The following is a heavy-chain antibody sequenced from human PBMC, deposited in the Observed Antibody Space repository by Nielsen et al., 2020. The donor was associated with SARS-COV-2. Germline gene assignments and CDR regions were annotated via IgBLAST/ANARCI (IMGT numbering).Heavy chain of an antibody. CDR2: IFSNDEK. D-gene: IGHD6-19*01. CDR1: GFSLSNARMG. Sequence: SGPTLVKPPETLTLTCTVSGFSLSNARMGVSWIRQPPGKALEWLAHIFSNDEKSYSTSLKTRLTISKDTSKNQVVLTMTNMDPVDTATYYCARDKQWLETFDYWGQGTLVTVSS. J-gene: IGHJ4*02. CDR3: ARDKQWLETFDY. V-gene: IGHV2-26*01.